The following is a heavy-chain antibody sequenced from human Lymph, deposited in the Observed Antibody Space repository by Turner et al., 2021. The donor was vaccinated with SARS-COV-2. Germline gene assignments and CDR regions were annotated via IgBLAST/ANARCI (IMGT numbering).Heavy chain of an antibody. V-gene: IGHV3-53*04. D-gene: IGHD5-18*01. Sequence: EVQLVESGGGLVQPGGYLRLSCAASGITVSRNYMSWVRQAPGKGREWFSVIYSGGSSYYADSVKGRFTISRHNSKNTLYLQMNSLRAEDTAVYYCARDLDTAGGMDVWGQGTTVTVSS. CDR2: IYSGGSS. CDR3: ARDLDTAGGMDV. J-gene: IGHJ6*02. CDR1: GITVSRNY.